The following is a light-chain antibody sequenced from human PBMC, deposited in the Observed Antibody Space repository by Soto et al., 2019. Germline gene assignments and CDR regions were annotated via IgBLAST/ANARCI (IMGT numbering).Light chain of an antibody. Sequence: DIQMTQSPSTLSASVGDRVTITCRASQSISSWLAWYQQKPGKAPKLLIYKASSSESGVPSRFSGSGSGTEFTLTISSLQPDDFATYYCQQYNSYSPSYTFGQGTKLEIK. CDR1: QSISSW. V-gene: IGKV1-5*03. CDR2: KAS. CDR3: QQYNSYSPSYT. J-gene: IGKJ2*01.